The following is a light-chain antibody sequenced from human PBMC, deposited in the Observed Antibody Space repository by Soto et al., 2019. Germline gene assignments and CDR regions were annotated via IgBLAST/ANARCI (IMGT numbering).Light chain of an antibody. CDR3: QQYNNWPPSIT. CDR1: QSLSTN. J-gene: IGKJ5*01. Sequence: EIVITQSPATLSVSPGERATLSCRASQSLSTNLAWYQQKPGQAPRLLIYGASARATGIPARFSGRGSGTEFTLTISSLQSEDFAVYYCQQYNNWPPSITFGQGTRLEIK. CDR2: GAS. V-gene: IGKV3-15*01.